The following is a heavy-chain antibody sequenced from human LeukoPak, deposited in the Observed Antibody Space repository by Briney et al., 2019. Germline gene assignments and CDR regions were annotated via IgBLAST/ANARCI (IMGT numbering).Heavy chain of an antibody. D-gene: IGHD2-21*02. CDR2: INHSGST. V-gene: IGHV4-34*01. CDR1: GGSFSGYY. CDR3: ARVPAYCGGDCYPLNWYFDL. J-gene: IGHJ2*01. Sequence: NSSETLSLTCAVYGGSFSGYYWSWIRQPPGKGLEWIGEINHSGSTNYNPSLKSRVTISVDTSKNQFSLKLSSVTAADTAVYYCARVPAYCGGDCYPLNWYFDLWGRGTLVTVSS.